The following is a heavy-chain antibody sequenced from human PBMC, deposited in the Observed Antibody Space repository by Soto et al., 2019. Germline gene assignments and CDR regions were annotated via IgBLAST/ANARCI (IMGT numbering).Heavy chain of an antibody. CDR3: XXSRAXXSXXXXGXXXGMDV. V-gene: IGHV3-9*01. CDR2: LSWNGVTI. Sequence: EAQLVESGGDLVQPGRSLRLSCAASGFTFDDYAMHWVRQIPGKGLQWVSGLSWNGVTIGYAASVKGRFTISRDNAKRSLYLQMNGLRPDDXAXXXXXXSRAXXSXXXXGXXXGMDVWGLGTTVTVS. CDR1: GFTFDDYA. J-gene: IGHJ6*02. D-gene: IGHD3-22*01.